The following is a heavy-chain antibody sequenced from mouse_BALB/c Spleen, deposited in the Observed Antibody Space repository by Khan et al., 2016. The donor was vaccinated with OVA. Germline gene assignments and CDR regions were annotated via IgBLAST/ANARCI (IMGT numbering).Heavy chain of an antibody. Sequence: QIQLVQSGPELKKPGETVRISCKTSGFTFTTAEMQWVQKMPGKGLKWIGWINTHSGVPKYAEAFKGRFAFSLETSASTAYLQISKLKNEDTATYLCARYDYGAMEYWGQGTSVSVSS. CDR1: GFTFTTAE. D-gene: IGHD2-4*01. V-gene: IGHV9-4*02. CDR2: INTHSGVP. CDR3: ARYDYGAMEY. J-gene: IGHJ4*01.